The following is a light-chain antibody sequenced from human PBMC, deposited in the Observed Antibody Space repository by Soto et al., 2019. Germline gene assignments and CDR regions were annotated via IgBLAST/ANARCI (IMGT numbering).Light chain of an antibody. Sequence: EIGMTQSPGTLSRSPGERATLSCGASQSVSNNYLAWYQQKPGQAPRLLIYGASNRATGIPDRLSGSGSGTEFTLTISRMEPEDFAVYYCQQYGSSGTFGHGTKVDI. CDR3: QQYGSSGT. J-gene: IGKJ1*01. V-gene: IGKV3-20*01. CDR2: GAS. CDR1: QSVSNNY.